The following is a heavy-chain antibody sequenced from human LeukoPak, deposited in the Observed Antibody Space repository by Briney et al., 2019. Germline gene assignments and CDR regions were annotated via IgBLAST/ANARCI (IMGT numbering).Heavy chain of an antibody. CDR1: GFTFSSHA. V-gene: IGHV3-23*01. J-gene: IGHJ4*02. Sequence: GGSLRLSCAASGFTFSSHAMNWVRQAPGKGLEWVSVIGGSGGSTYYADSVKGRFTISRDNSKNTLYLQMNSLRAEDTAVYYCAKDYNWGTLNDYWGQGTLVTVSS. D-gene: IGHD1-20*01. CDR2: IGGSGGST. CDR3: AKDYNWGTLNDY.